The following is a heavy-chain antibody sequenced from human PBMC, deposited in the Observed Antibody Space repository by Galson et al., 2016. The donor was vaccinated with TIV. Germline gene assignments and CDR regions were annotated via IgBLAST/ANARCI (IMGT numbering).Heavy chain of an antibody. Sequence: LRLSCAASGFTFSIFAMTWVRQAPGMGLEWVSAISGGGGSTYYADSVKGRFAISRDNSKNTLFLQMNSLRAEDTAVYYCTKVPSSGFSYYYGLDVWGQGTTVTVSS. CDR1: GFTFSIFA. J-gene: IGHJ6*02. CDR3: TKVPSSGFSYYYGLDV. D-gene: IGHD3-22*01. V-gene: IGHV3-23*01. CDR2: ISGGGGST.